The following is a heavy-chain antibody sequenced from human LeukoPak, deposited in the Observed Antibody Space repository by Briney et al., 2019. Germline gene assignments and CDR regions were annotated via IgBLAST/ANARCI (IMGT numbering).Heavy chain of an antibody. J-gene: IGHJ6*02. CDR2: ISGSGGST. D-gene: IGHD2-21*02. CDR1: GFTFSSYA. CDR3: ARDLGGDSGWSYGMDV. V-gene: IGHV3-23*01. Sequence: GGSLRLSCAASGFTFSSYAMSWVRQAPGKGLEWVSAISGSGGSTYYADSVKGRFTISRDNSKNTLFLQMNSLRSEDTAVFYCARDLGGDSGWSYGMDVWGQGTTVTVS.